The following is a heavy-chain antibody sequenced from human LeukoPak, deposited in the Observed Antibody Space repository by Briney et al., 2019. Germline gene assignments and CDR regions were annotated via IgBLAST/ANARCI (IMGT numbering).Heavy chain of an antibody. CDR1: GYTFTGYY. Sequence: ASVKVSCKPSGYTFTGYYLHWVRQAPGQRLEWMGRTNPSTGGTNYAQNFQGRVTITRDASISTAYMELSRLTSDDTAVYYCARDNDLRPIVGATTFPNEFDYWGQGTLVTVSS. J-gene: IGHJ4*02. CDR3: ARDNDLRPIVGATTFPNEFDY. V-gene: IGHV1-2*06. CDR2: TNPSTGGT. D-gene: IGHD1-26*01.